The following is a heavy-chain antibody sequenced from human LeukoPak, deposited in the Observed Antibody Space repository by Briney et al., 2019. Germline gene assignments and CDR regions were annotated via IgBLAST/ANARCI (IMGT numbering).Heavy chain of an antibody. V-gene: IGHV1-46*01. J-gene: IGHJ4*02. Sequence: ASVKVSCKASGYTFTSYYMHWVRQAPGQGLEWMGIINPSGGSTSYAQKFQGRVTMTRDTSISTAYMELSRLRSDDTAVYYCARDRTMVRGVLFYPTLPDYWGQGTLVTVSS. CDR1: GYTFTSYY. CDR2: INPSGGST. CDR3: ARDRTMVRGVLFYPTLPDY. D-gene: IGHD3-10*01.